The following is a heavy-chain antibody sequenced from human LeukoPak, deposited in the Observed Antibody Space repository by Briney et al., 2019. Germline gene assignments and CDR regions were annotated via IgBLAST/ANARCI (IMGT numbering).Heavy chain of an antibody. CDR3: ARAYDFWSAPGPSNDAFDI. CDR1: GGSISSGDYY. Sequence: PSETLSLTCTVSGGSISSGDYYWSWIRQPPGKGLEWIGYIYYSGSTYYNPSLKSRVTISVDTSKNQFSLKLSSVTAADTAVYYCARAYDFWSAPGPSNDAFDIWGQGTMVTVSS. V-gene: IGHV4-30-4*01. J-gene: IGHJ3*02. D-gene: IGHD3-3*01. CDR2: IYYSGST.